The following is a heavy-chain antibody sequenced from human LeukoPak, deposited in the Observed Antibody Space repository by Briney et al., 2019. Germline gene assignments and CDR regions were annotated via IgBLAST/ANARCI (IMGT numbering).Heavy chain of an antibody. D-gene: IGHD5-18*01. Sequence: SETLSLTCSVSGDSISTSSYYWSWIRQPAGKGLEWIGRIYTSGSTNYNPSLKSRVTISVDTSKNQFSLKLSSVTAADTAVYYCARLDSGYSYGFFSIGIWGQGTMVTVSS. CDR1: GDSISTSSYY. V-gene: IGHV4-61*02. CDR2: IYTSGST. J-gene: IGHJ3*02. CDR3: ARLDSGYSYGFFSIGI.